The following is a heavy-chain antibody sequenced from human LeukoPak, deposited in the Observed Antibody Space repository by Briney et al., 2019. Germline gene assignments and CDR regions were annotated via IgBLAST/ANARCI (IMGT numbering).Heavy chain of an antibody. CDR2: ISSSSSYI. CDR3: ARDYSSGWYTDY. V-gene: IGHV3-21*01. D-gene: IGHD6-19*01. Sequence: GGSLRLSCAASGFTFSSYSMNWVRQAPGKGLEWVSSISSSSSYIYYADSVKGRFTISRDNAKNSLYLRMNSLRAEDTAVYYCARDYSSGWYTDYWGQGTLVTVSS. J-gene: IGHJ4*02. CDR1: GFTFSSYS.